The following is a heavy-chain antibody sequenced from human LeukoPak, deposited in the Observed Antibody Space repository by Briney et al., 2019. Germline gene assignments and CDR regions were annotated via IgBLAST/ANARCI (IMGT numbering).Heavy chain of an antibody. CDR2: IIPIFGTA. D-gene: IGHD3-10*01. Sequence: SVKVSCKASGGTFSSYAISWVRQAPGQGLEWMGGIIPIFGTANYAQKFQGRVTITADKSTSTAYMELSSLRSEDTAVYYCASGLSMVRGVIIAFDIWGQGTMVTVSS. CDR1: GGTFSSYA. V-gene: IGHV1-69*06. J-gene: IGHJ3*02. CDR3: ASGLSMVRGVIIAFDI.